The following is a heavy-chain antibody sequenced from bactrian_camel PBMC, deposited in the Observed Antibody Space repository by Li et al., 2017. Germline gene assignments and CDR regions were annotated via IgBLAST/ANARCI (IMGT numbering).Heavy chain of an antibody. CDR2: IDKAGDT. CDR1: GYAYRPYC. CDR3: KPIRVASCTSNSCDNY. Sequence: DVQLVESGGGSVQPGGSLRLSCVYSGYAYRPYCMGWFRQNLGKEREWVAQIDKAGDTGYAGSVRGRFTISADKDKDTGYLQMNSLRPEDTAMYSCKPIRVASCTSNSCDNYWGQGTQVTVS. V-gene: IGHV3S40*01. D-gene: IGHD5*01. J-gene: IGHJ4*01.